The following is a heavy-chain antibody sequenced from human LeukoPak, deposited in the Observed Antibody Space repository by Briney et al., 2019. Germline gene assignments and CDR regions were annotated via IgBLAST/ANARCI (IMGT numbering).Heavy chain of an antibody. CDR3: ARAGYPYYGMDV. CDR2: IYYSGST. Sequence: SETLSLTCTVSGGSVSSGSYYWSWLRQPPGKGLEWIGYIYYSGSTNYNPSLKSRVAISVDTSKNQFSLKLSSVTAADTAVYYCARAGYPYYGMDVWGKGPRSPSPQ. CDR1: GGSVSSGSYY. D-gene: IGHD5-12*01. J-gene: IGHJ6*01. V-gene: IGHV4-61*01.